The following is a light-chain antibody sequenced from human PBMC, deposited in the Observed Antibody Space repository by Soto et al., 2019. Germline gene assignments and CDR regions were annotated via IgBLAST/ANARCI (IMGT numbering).Light chain of an antibody. CDR3: QQYGSSPGT. Sequence: EIVLTQSPGTLSLSPGERATLSCRASQSIGSNYLAWYQQKPGQAPTLLIYGASSRATGIPDRFSGSGSGTDFTLTISRLEPEDVAVYYCQQYGSSPGTFGQGTKLEIK. V-gene: IGKV3-20*01. J-gene: IGKJ2*01. CDR1: QSIGSNY. CDR2: GAS.